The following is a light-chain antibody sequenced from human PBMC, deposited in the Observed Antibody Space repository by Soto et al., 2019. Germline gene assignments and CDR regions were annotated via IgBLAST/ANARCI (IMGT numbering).Light chain of an antibody. CDR3: QKYDSAPQT. J-gene: IGKJ1*01. V-gene: IGKV1-27*01. CDR1: QGISNY. Sequence: DIQMTQSPSSLSASVGDRVTITCRASQGISNYLAWYQQKPGKVPKLLIYAASALQSGVPSRFRGSGSGTDFTLSISSLQPEDVATYYCQKYDSAPQTFGQGTEVEIK. CDR2: AAS.